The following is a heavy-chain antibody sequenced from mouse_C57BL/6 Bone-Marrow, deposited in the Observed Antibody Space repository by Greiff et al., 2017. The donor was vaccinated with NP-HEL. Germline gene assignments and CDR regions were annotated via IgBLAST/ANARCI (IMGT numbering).Heavy chain of an antibody. V-gene: IGHV1-54*01. Sequence: QVQLQQSGAELVRPGTSVKVSCKASGYAFTNYLIEWVKQRPGQGLEWIGVINPGSGGTNYNEKFKGKATLTADKSSSPTFMQLSSLTSEDSAVYFCARSGYYGSSFPYWYVDVWGTGTTVTVSS. CDR1: GYAFTNYL. D-gene: IGHD1-1*01. J-gene: IGHJ1*03. CDR3: ARSGYYGSSFPYWYVDV. CDR2: INPGSGGT.